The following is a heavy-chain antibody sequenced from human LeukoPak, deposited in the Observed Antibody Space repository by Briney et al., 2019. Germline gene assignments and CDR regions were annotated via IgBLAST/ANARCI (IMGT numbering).Heavy chain of an antibody. CDR3: ARRIHYYYGMDV. J-gene: IGHJ6*02. CDR2: IYPGDSDT. D-gene: IGHD2-15*01. CDR1: GYSFTTYW. V-gene: IGHV5-51*01. Sequence: GESLKISCKGSGYSFTTYWIGWVRQMPGEGLEWMGIIYPGDSDTRYSPSFQGQVTISADRSITTAYLQWSSLKASDTAIYYCARRIHYYYGMDVWGQGTTVTVSS.